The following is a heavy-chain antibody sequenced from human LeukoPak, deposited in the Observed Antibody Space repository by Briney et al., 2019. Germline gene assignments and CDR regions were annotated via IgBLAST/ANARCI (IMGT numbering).Heavy chain of an antibody. CDR2: ISYDGSNK. V-gene: IGHV3-30-3*01. J-gene: IGHJ4*02. Sequence: GRSLRLSCAASGFTFSSYAMHWVRQAPGKGLEWVAVISYDGSNKYYADSVKGRFTISRDNSKNTLYLQMNSLRAEDTAVYYCARPSGSYFDYWGQGTLVTVSS. D-gene: IGHD1-26*01. CDR3: ARPSGSYFDY. CDR1: GFTFSSYA.